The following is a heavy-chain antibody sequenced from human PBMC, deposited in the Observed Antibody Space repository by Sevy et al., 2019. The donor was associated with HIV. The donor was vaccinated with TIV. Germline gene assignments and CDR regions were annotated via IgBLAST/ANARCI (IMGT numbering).Heavy chain of an antibody. CDR3: AKASTTGGYYDSSGYYLYYYYMDV. CDR1: GFTFSSYR. CDR2: ISYDGSNK. D-gene: IGHD3-22*01. V-gene: IGHV3-30*18. Sequence: RGCLRLSCAASGFTFSSYRMHWVRQAPGKGLEWVAVISYDGSNKYYADSVKGRFTISRDNSKNTLYLQMNSLRAEDTAVYYCAKASTTGGYYDSSGYYLYYYYMDVWGKGTTVTVSS. J-gene: IGHJ6*03.